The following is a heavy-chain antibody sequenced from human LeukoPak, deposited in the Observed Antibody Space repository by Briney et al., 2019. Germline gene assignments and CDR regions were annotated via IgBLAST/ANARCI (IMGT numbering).Heavy chain of an antibody. V-gene: IGHV3-48*01. Sequence: GGSLRLSCAASGFTFSSYSMNWVRQAPGKGLEWVSYISSSSSTIYYADSVKGRFTISRDNARNSLYLQMNSLRAEDTAVYYCAREDNSSPHMGSAFDIWGQGTMVTVSS. D-gene: IGHD6-13*01. CDR2: ISSSSSTI. CDR1: GFTFSSYS. CDR3: AREDNSSPHMGSAFDI. J-gene: IGHJ3*02.